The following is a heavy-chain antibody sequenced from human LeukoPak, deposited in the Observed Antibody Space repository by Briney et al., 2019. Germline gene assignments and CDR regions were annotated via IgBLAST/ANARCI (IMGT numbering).Heavy chain of an antibody. Sequence: GGSLRLSCAASGFTFSDYYMSWIRQAPGKGLEWVSYISSSGSTIYYADSVKGRFTISRDNAKNSLYLQMNSLRAEDTAVYYCARVKSAAAGRGNWFDPWGQGTLVTVSS. CDR3: ARVKSAAAGRGNWFDP. J-gene: IGHJ5*02. CDR2: ISSSGSTI. V-gene: IGHV3-11*04. D-gene: IGHD6-13*01. CDR1: GFTFSDYY.